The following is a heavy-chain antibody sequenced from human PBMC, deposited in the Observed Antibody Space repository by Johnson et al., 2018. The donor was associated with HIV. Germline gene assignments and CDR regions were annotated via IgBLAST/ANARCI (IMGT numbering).Heavy chain of an antibody. CDR2: ISYDGSNK. CDR3: AKVYSSSVPAPGI. CDR1: GFTFSSYA. J-gene: IGHJ3*02. V-gene: IGHV3-30*04. D-gene: IGHD6-6*01. Sequence: QVQLVESGGGVVQPGRSLRLSCAASGFTFSSYAMHWVRQAPGKGLEWVAVISYDGSNKYYADSVKGRFTISRDNSKNTLYVQMNSLRAEDTAVYYCAKVYSSSVPAPGIWGQGTMVTVSS.